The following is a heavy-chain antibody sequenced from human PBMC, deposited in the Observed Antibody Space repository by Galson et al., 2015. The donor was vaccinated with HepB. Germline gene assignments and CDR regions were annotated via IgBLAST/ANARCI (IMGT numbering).Heavy chain of an antibody. CDR3: ARGTRPTYDFWSGYYTGGEDYLDY. V-gene: IGHV1-18*01. CDR1: GYTFTSYG. CDR2: ISAYNGNT. J-gene: IGHJ4*02. D-gene: IGHD3-3*01. Sequence: SVKVSCKASGYTFTSYGISWVRQAPGQGLEWMGWISAYNGNTNYAQKLQGRVTMTTDTSTSTAYMELRSLRSDDTAVYYCARGTRPTYDFWSGYYTGGEDYLDYWGQGTLVTVSS.